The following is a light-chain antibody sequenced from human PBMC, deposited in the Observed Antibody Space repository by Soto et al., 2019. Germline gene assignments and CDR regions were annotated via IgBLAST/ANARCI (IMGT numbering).Light chain of an antibody. CDR2: GAS. V-gene: IGKV3D-15*01. CDR1: QSVRSN. J-gene: IGKJ4*01. CDR3: QQYNNWPPLT. Sequence: EIVMTQSPATLSVSPGERATLSCRASQSVRSNFAWYQQTPGQAPRLLIYGASTRATGIPDRFSGGGAGTDFTLIISSLEPEDFAFYYCQQYNNWPPLTFGGGTKVDIK.